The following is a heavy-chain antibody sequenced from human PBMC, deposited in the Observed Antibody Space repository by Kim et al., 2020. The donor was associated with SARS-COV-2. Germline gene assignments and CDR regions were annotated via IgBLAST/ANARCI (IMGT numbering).Heavy chain of an antibody. Sequence: ANPVKGRLTNSRDTAKNSLYLQMNSRRAEDTAVYYCAREYLGDSSTHFDYWGQGTLVTVSS. V-gene: IGHV3-11*05. D-gene: IGHD6-13*01. CDR3: AREYLGDSSTHFDY. J-gene: IGHJ4*02.